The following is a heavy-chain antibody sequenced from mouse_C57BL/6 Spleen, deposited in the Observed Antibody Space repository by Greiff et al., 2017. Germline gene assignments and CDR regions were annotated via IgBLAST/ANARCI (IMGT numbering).Heavy chain of an antibody. V-gene: IGHV1-4*01. CDR2: INPSSGYT. Sequence: VQLQQSGAELARPGASVKMSCKASGYTFTSYTMHWVKQRPGQGLEWIGEINPSSGYTNYNQKFKGKATLTADKSSSTAYMQLSSLTSEDSAVYYCARRGYGGSDGYFDVWGTGTTVTVSS. CDR1: GYTFTSYT. D-gene: IGHD1-1*01. J-gene: IGHJ1*03. CDR3: ARRGYGGSDGYFDV.